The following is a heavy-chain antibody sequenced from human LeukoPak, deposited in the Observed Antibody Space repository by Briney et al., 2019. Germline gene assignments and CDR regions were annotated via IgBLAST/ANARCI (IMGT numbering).Heavy chain of an antibody. CDR2: IYHSGST. CDR1: GDSITRSHW. J-gene: IGHJ5*02. Sequence: TLSLNCAVSGDSITRSHWWSWVRQTPGKGLEWIGEIYHSGSTNYNPSLKSRLTISVDTSKHQFSLRLSSVTAADTAIYYCARRMTVSATNWFDPWGQGTLVTVSS. V-gene: IGHV4-4*02. CDR3: ARRMTVSATNWFDP. D-gene: IGHD5/OR15-5a*01.